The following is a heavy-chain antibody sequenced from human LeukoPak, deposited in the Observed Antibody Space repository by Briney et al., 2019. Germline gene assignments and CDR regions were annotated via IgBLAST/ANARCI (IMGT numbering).Heavy chain of an antibody. V-gene: IGHV3-21*01. Sequence: GGSLRLSCAASGFTFSSYSMNWVRQAPGKGLERVSSISISSSCIYYADSVKGRFTISRDNAKDSLYLQLNSLRAEDTAVYYCARDQDFGVVPFDSWGQGTLVTVSS. D-gene: IGHD3-3*01. CDR1: GFTFSSYS. J-gene: IGHJ4*02. CDR2: ISISSSCI. CDR3: ARDQDFGVVPFDS.